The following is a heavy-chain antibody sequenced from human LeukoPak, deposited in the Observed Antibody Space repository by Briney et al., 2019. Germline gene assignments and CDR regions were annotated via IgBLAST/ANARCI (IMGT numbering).Heavy chain of an antibody. CDR3: ARRDSYSGYDDY. J-gene: IGHJ4*02. D-gene: IGHD5-12*01. Sequence: PSETLSLTCTVSGGSITNYYWSCIRQPPGKGLEWIGYIYYSGTTNYNPSLKSRVTISVDTSKNQFSLKLNSVTAADTAVYYCARRDSYSGYDDYWGQGTLVTVPS. V-gene: IGHV4-59*01. CDR1: GGSITNYY. CDR2: IYYSGTT.